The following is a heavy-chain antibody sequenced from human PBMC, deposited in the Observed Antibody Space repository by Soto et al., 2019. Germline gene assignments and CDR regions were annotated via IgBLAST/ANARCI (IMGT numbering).Heavy chain of an antibody. V-gene: IGHV3-7*01. D-gene: IGHD5-12*01. CDR3: ATYSGYVLPMDI. CDR1: GFALSSYW. J-gene: IGHJ6*03. Sequence: EGQLVESGGTLVQPGGSLRLSCAASGFALSSYWMTWVRQAPGKGLEWVASIKQDESEIYYVDSVKGRFTIARDNAKNSLYVQMNSLRAEDTAVYYCATYSGYVLPMDIWGSGTTVTVSS. CDR2: IKQDESEI.